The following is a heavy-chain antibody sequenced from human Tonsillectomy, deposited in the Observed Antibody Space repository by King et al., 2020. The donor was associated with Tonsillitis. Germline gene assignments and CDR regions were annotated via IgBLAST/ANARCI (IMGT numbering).Heavy chain of an antibody. CDR1: GFTFSSYG. CDR2: ISYDGSNK. Sequence: VQLVESGGGVVQPGGSLXLSCAXSGFTFSSYGMHWVRQAPGXGLEWVAVISYDGSNKYYAXXVKGXFTXXRDNSXNTXYLQMNSLRAXDTAVYYCAXXRXXVXXGXXXXXXWGQXXXVTXSX. V-gene: IGHV3-30*03. CDR3: AXXRXXVXXGXXXXXX. J-gene: IGHJ4*01.